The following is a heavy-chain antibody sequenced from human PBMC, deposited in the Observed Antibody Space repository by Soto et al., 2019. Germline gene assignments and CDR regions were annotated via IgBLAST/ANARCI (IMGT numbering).Heavy chain of an antibody. D-gene: IGHD1-26*01. J-gene: IGHJ4*02. V-gene: IGHV4-34*01. Sequence: RSETLSLTCAVYGGSFSGYYWSWILQSPGKGLEWIGKINHSGTTNYNPSLKSRVTISLDTSKNQFSLKLISVTAADTALYFCARTWEDPYYFDYWGQGTLVTVSS. CDR3: ARTWEDPYYFDY. CDR2: INHSGTT. CDR1: GGSFSGYY.